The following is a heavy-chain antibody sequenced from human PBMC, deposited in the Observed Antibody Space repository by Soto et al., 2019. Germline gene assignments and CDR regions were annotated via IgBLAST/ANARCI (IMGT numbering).Heavy chain of an antibody. J-gene: IGHJ3*02. D-gene: IGHD3-9*01. CDR1: GFTFSSYG. CDR3: AQTTYYDILTGPPGGAFDI. Sequence: GGSLRLSCAASGFTFSSYGMHWVRQAPGKGLEWVSRIKCDGSNKSYADSVKGRFTISRDNAKNTLYLQMNSLRAEDTAVYYCAQTTYYDILTGPPGGAFDIWGQGTMVTVSS. CDR2: IKCDGSNK. V-gene: IGHV3-33*03.